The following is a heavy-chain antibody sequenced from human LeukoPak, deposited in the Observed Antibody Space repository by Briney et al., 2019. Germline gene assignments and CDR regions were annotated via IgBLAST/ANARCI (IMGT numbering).Heavy chain of an antibody. D-gene: IGHD1-26*01. CDR3: AREGGSYYFDY. CDR1: GFTFSSYA. J-gene: IGHJ4*02. V-gene: IGHV3-7*01. Sequence: GGSLRLSCAASGFTFSSYATSWVRQAPGKGLEWVANIKQGGSEKYYVDSVKGRFTISRDNAKNSLYLQMNSLRAEDTAVYYCAREGGSYYFDYWGQGTLVTVSS. CDR2: IKQGGSEK.